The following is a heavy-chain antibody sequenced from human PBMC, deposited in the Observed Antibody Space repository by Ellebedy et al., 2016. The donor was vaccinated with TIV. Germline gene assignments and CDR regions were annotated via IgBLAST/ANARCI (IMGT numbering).Heavy chain of an antibody. D-gene: IGHD4/OR15-4a*01. J-gene: IGHJ6*02. CDR2: IYSGGST. Sequence: PGGSLRLSCEASGFTVSASYLSWVRQAPGKGLEWVSTIYSGGSTNYADSVKGRFTISRHSSKNMLYLQMNSLRAEDTAVYYCARDLLAMTMGQVDDLLGYYYGMDVWGQGTTVTVSS. CDR3: ARDLLAMTMGQVDDLLGYYYGMDV. CDR1: GFTVSASY. V-gene: IGHV3-53*01.